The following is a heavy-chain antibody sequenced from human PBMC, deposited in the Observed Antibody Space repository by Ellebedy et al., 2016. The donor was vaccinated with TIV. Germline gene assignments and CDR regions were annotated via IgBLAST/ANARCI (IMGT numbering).Heavy chain of an antibody. V-gene: IGHV1-8*01. Sequence: ASVKVSXXASGYTFTTYDIGWVRQAPGQGLEWMGRINPNSGYTGLAQKFQGRVTVTRNPPISTAYVELRSLTSDDTAVYYCARVRRGSFNDYVLDFWGQGALVTVSS. CDR3: ARVRRGSFNDYVLDF. CDR2: INPNSGYT. J-gene: IGHJ4*02. D-gene: IGHD5/OR15-5a*01. CDR1: GYTFTTYD.